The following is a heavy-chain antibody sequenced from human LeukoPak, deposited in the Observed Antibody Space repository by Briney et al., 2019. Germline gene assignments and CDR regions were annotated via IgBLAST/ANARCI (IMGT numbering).Heavy chain of an antibody. CDR1: GYTFTSYY. J-gene: IGHJ4*02. CDR3: ARDRFPRGYDILTGYYRGCFDY. V-gene: IGHV1-46*01. D-gene: IGHD3-9*01. CDR2: INPSGGST. Sequence: ASVKVSCTASGYTFTSYYMHWVRQAPGQGLEWMGIINPSGGSTSYAQKFQSRVTMTRDTSTSTVYMELSSLRSEDTAVYYCARDRFPRGYDILTGYYRGCFDYWGQGTLVTVSS.